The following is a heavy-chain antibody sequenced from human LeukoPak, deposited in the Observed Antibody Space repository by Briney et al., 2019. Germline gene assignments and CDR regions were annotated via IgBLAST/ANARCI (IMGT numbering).Heavy chain of an antibody. V-gene: IGHV3-21*01. D-gene: IGHD3-10*01. J-gene: IGHJ4*02. Sequence: GGSLRLSCAASGFTFSSYWMSWVRQAPGKGLEWVSSISSSSSYIYYADSVKGRFTISRDNAKNSLYLQMNSLRAEDTAVYYCARAYYGSGSYYVDYWGQGTLVTVSS. CDR2: ISSSSSYI. CDR1: GFTFSSYW. CDR3: ARAYYGSGSYYVDY.